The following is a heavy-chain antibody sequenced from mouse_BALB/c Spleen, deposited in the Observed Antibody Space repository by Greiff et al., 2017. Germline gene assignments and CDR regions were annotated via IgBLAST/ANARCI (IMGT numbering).Heavy chain of an antibody. J-gene: IGHJ3*01. CDR2: ILPGSGST. D-gene: IGHD1-1*02. CDR1: GYTFSSYW. Sequence: QVQLKQSGAELMKPGASVKISCKATGYTFSSYWIEWVKQRPGHGLEWIGEILPGSGSTNYNEKFKGKATFTADTSSNTAYMQLSSLTSEDSAVYYCARSGRGGAWFAYWGQGTLVTVSA. V-gene: IGHV1-9*01. CDR3: ARSGRGGAWFAY.